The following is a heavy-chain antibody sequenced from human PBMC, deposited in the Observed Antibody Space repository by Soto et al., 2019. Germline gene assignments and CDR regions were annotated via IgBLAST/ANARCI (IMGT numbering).Heavy chain of an antibody. CDR1: GGSFSPNY. D-gene: IGHD3-10*01. Sequence: SETLSLTCTVSGGSFSPNYWSWIRQPPGKGLEWIGYIYHSGSTYYNPSLKSRVTISVDRSKNQFSLKLSSVTAADTAVYYCARENNVLPGGYFDYWGQGTLVTVSS. J-gene: IGHJ4*02. CDR2: IYHSGST. V-gene: IGHV4-30-2*01. CDR3: ARENNVLPGGYFDY.